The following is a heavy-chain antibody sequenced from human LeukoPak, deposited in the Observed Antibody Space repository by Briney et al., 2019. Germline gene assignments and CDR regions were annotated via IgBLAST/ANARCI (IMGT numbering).Heavy chain of an antibody. CDR1: GYTFTSYG. J-gene: IGHJ4*02. CDR2: ISAYNGNT. Sequence: ASVKVSCKASGYTFTSYGISWVRQAPGQGLEWMGWISAYNGNTNYAQKLQGSVTMTTDTSTSTAYMELRSLRSDDTAVYYCARDSDLGRAVAVTAPFDYWGQGTLVTVSS. CDR3: ARDSDLGRAVAVTAPFDY. V-gene: IGHV1-18*01. D-gene: IGHD6-19*01.